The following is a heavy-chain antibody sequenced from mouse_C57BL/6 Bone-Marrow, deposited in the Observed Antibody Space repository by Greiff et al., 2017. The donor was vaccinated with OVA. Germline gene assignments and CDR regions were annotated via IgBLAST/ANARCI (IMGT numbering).Heavy chain of an antibody. Sequence: EVQGVESGPGLAKPSQTLSLTCSVTGYSITSDYWNWIRKFPGNKLEYMGYISYSGSTYYNPSLKSRISITRDTSKNQYYLQLNSVTTEDTATYYCARLGTYYYGSSYWYFDVWGTGTTVTVSS. V-gene: IGHV3-8*01. J-gene: IGHJ1*03. D-gene: IGHD1-1*01. CDR3: ARLGTYYYGSSYWYFDV. CDR2: ISYSGST. CDR1: GYSITSDY.